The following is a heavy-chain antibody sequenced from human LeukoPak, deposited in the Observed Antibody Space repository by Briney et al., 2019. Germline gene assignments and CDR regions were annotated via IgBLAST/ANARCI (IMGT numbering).Heavy chain of an antibody. Sequence: GGSLRLSCAVFEFSFSNYWMSWVRQAPGKGLEWVSAISGSGGSTYYADSVKGRFTISRDNSKNTLYLQMNSLRAEDTAVYYCAKPYGDYASDWFDPWGQGTLVTVSS. J-gene: IGHJ5*02. V-gene: IGHV3-23*01. CDR2: ISGSGGST. D-gene: IGHD4-17*01. CDR3: AKPYGDYASDWFDP. CDR1: EFSFSNYW.